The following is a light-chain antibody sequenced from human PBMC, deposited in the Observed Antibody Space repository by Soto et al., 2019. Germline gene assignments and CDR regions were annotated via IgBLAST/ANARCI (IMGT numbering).Light chain of an antibody. CDR2: WAA. V-gene: IGKV4-1*01. CDR1: QSVLHSTNNKNY. Sequence: DIVMTQSPDSLAVSLVERATINCKSSQSVLHSTNNKNYLAWYQQKPGQPPKLLIYWAATRESGVPDRFSGSGSGTDFTLTISSLQAEDVAVYYCQQYYITPLTFGGGTKVEIK. CDR3: QQYYITPLT. J-gene: IGKJ4*01.